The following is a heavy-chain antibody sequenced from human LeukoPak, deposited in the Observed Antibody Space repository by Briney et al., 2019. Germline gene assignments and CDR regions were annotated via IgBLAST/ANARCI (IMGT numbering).Heavy chain of an antibody. CDR3: AAIALGIVVAGARGSFDI. Sequence: GASVKVSCKASGFTFTSSAMQWVRQARGQRLEWIGWIVVGSGNTNYAQKFQERVTITRDMSTSTAYMELSSLRSEDTAVYYCAAIALGIVVAGARGSFDIWGQGTMVTVSS. D-gene: IGHD6-19*01. CDR1: GFTFTSSA. J-gene: IGHJ3*02. CDR2: IVVGSGNT. V-gene: IGHV1-58*02.